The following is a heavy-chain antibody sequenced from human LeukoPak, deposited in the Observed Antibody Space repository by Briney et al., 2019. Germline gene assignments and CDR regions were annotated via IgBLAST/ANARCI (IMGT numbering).Heavy chain of an antibody. CDR1: GGSLSSSSYY. CDR2: IYYSGST. V-gene: IGHV4-39*07. D-gene: IGHD4-11*01. J-gene: IGHJ4*02. Sequence: SETLSLTCTVSGGSLSSSSYYWGWIRQPPEKALEGIGSIYYSGSTYYNPSHKSRVTITVDTSKNQFSLKLSSVTAADTAVYYWAREEHVASNPFDYWGQGTLVTVSS. CDR3: AREEHVASNPFDY.